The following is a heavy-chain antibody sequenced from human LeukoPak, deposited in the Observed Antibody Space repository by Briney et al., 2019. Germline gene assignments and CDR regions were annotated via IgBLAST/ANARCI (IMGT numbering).Heavy chain of an antibody. D-gene: IGHD3-9*01. Sequence: PSETLSLTCAVYGGSFSGYYWSWIRQPPGKGLEWIGEINHSGSTNFNPSLKSRVTISVGTSKNQFSLKLSSVTAADTAVYYCARGASTLRYFDWLLYDYWGQGTLVTVSS. V-gene: IGHV4-34*01. CDR3: ARGASTLRYFDWLLYDY. CDR2: INHSGST. J-gene: IGHJ4*02. CDR1: GGSFSGYY.